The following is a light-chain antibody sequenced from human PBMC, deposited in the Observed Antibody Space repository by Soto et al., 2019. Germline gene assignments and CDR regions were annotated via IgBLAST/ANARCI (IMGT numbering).Light chain of an antibody. CDR2: DTS. CDR1: QFVSSR. Sequence: DIVVTQSPATLSASPGERVTLSCRASQFVSSRLAWYQQRPGQVPRLLIYDTSTRAPGISARFSGSGCGTEFTLSISSLQSEDFAVYYCQEYIQWPPGMFGPGTTVDIK. J-gene: IGKJ1*01. CDR3: QEYIQWPPGM. V-gene: IGKV3-15*01.